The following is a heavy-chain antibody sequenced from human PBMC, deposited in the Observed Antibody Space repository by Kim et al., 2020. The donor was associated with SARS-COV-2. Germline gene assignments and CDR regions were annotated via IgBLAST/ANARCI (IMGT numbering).Heavy chain of an antibody. CDR3: AKDWGSSRTSGYYYYGMDV. Sequence: GGSLRLSCAASGFTFDDYAMHWVRQAPGKGLEWVSGISWNSGSIGYADSVKGRFTISRDNAKNSLYLQMNSLRAEDTALYYCAKDWGSSRTSGYYYYGMDVWGQGTTVTVSS. CDR1: GFTFDDYA. D-gene: IGHD6-13*01. J-gene: IGHJ6*02. V-gene: IGHV3-9*01. CDR2: ISWNSGSI.